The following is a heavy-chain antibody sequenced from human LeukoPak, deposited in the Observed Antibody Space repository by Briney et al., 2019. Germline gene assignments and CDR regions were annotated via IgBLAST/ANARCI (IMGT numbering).Heavy chain of an antibody. Sequence: PGGSLRLSCAASGFTFSSYEMNWVRQAPGKGLEWGSYISSSGSTIYYADSVKGGFTISRDNAKNSLYLQMNSLRAEDTAVYYCAKGPYYYDSSGSRFDYWGQGTLVTVSS. V-gene: IGHV3-48*03. D-gene: IGHD3-22*01. CDR1: GFTFSSYE. CDR3: AKGPYYYDSSGSRFDY. CDR2: ISSSGSTI. J-gene: IGHJ4*02.